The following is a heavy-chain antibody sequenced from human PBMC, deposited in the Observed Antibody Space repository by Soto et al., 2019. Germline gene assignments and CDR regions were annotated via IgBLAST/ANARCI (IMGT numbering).Heavy chain of an antibody. J-gene: IGHJ4*02. CDR1: GFTFSSYA. Sequence: GGSLRLSCAASGFTFSSYAMSWVRQAPGKGLEWVSGISSSGGSTYYADSVKGRFTISRDNSKNTLHLQMNSLRAEDTAVYYCAGGSRKYYFDYWGQGTLVTVSS. D-gene: IGHD2-15*01. V-gene: IGHV3-23*01. CDR3: AGGSRKYYFDY. CDR2: ISSSGGST.